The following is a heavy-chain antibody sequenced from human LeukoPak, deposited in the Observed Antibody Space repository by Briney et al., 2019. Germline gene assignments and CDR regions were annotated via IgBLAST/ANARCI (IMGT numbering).Heavy chain of an antibody. CDR3: ARGRADFGY. CDR1: GFTFSSYL. CDR2: IKQDGSEK. V-gene: IGHV3-7*01. J-gene: IGHJ4*02. Sequence: GGSLRLSCAASGFTFSSYLMSWVRQAPGKGLEWVANIKQDGSEKYYVDSVKGRFTISRDNAKNSLYLQMNSLRAEDTAVYYCARGRADFGYWGQGTLVTVSS.